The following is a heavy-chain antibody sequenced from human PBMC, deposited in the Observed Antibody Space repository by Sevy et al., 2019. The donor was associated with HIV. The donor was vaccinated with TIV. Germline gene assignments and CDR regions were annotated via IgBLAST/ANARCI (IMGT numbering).Heavy chain of an antibody. CDR3: ARGGLIQHQLDYFDS. D-gene: IGHD2-2*01. CDR2: IYYTGSS. CDR1: GVSISPYY. V-gene: IGHV4-59*01. J-gene: IGHJ4*02. Sequence: SETLSLTCTVSGVSISPYYWTWVRQPPGKGLEWIGYIYYTGSSDQNSSLKSRVTTSVDTSKNQFSLRLTSVTAADPAIYYCARGGLIQHQLDYFDSWGQGTLVTVSS.